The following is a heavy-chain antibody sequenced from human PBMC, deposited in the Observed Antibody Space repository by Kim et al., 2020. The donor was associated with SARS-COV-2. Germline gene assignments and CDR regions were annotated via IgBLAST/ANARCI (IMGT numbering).Heavy chain of an antibody. CDR3: AGHMETGGVNYGMDV. D-gene: IGHD1-1*01. CDR1: GDSISSKNYY. Sequence: SETLSLTCIVSGDSISSKNYYWAWIRQPPGKGLEWIGSVYYSGNTYYNPSLESRVTMSVDTSNNKFSLRLSSVTAADTAVYYCAGHMETGGVNYGMDVWG. J-gene: IGHJ6*01. V-gene: IGHV4-39*01. CDR2: VYYSGNT.